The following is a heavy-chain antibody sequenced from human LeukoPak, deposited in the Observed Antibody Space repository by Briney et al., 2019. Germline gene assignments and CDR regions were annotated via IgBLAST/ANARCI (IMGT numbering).Heavy chain of an antibody. CDR3: ARDRKDDSSGYSDY. V-gene: IGHV3-21*01. Sequence: GGSLKPSCAASGFTFSSYSMNWVRQAPGKGLDWVPSISSSSSYIYYADSVKGRFTISRDNAKNSLYLQMNSLRAEDTAVYYCARDRKDDSSGYSDYWGQGTLVTVSS. CDR1: GFTFSSYS. D-gene: IGHD3-22*01. CDR2: ISSSSSYI. J-gene: IGHJ4*02.